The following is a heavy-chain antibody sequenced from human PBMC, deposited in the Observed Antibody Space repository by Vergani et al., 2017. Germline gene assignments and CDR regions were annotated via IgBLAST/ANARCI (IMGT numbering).Heavy chain of an antibody. J-gene: IGHJ6*02. CDR1: GESIRSGSHY. CDR3: ARGYSSWNYYYGMDV. D-gene: IGHD6-13*01. Sequence: QVQLQESGPGLLKPSQTLSLTCTVSGESIRSGSHYWSWIRQPAGKGPEWIGHIHTGGSTDLNPSFKSRVSISVDTSKSQFSLKLNSVTVADTAVYYCARGYSSWNYYYGMDVWGQGTTVTVSS. V-gene: IGHV4-61*02. CDR2: IHTGGST.